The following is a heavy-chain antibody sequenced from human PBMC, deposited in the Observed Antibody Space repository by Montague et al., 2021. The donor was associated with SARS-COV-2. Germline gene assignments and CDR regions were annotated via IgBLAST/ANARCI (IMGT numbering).Heavy chain of an antibody. CDR3: ARETMTADAFDI. CDR2: FYSVGST. J-gene: IGHJ3*02. D-gene: IGHD1-14*01. CDR1: GASVGSSD. Sequence: SETLSLTCTVSGASVGSSDWGWIRQSPGKGLEWIGYFYSVGSTDYNPSLKSRATISRDTSKNQFSLKVRSVTAADTAVYYCARETMTADAFDIWGQGTMVTFSS. V-gene: IGHV4-59*02.